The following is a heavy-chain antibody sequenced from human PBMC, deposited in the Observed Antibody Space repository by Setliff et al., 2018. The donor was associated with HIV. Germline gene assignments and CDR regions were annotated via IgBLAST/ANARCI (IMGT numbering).Heavy chain of an antibody. J-gene: IGHJ4*02. D-gene: IGHD5-18*01. CDR1: GGSISAYY. CDR2: VYIRGSP. CDR3: AREGRQLWFFDF. V-gene: IGHV4-4*07. Sequence: SETLSLTCTVSGGSISAYYWNWFRQPAGKGLEWIGRVYIRGSPNSNPSLMSRVTTSMDTSKNQFFLRLSSVTAADTAVYYCAREGRQLWFFDFWGQGALVTVSS.